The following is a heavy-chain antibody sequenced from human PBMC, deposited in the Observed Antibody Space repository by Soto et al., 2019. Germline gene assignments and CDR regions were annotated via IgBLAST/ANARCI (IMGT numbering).Heavy chain of an antibody. CDR2: IIPIFGTA. V-gene: IGHV1-69*12. Sequence: QVQLVQSGAEVKKPGSSVKVSCKASGGTFSSYAISWVRQAPGQGLEWMGGIIPIFGTANYAQKFQGRVTISADESTSTGYMELSSLRSEDTAVYYCARGPEPVTTNPIGYGMDVWGQGTTVTVSS. CDR1: GGTFSSYA. J-gene: IGHJ6*02. D-gene: IGHD4-4*01. CDR3: ARGPEPVTTNPIGYGMDV.